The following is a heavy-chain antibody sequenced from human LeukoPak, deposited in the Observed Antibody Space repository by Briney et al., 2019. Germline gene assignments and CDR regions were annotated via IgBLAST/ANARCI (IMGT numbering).Heavy chain of an antibody. Sequence: TPSLTCTVSGGSISSGSYYWSWIRQPAGKGLEWIGRIYTSGSTNYNPSLKSRVTISVDTPKNQFSLKLSSVTAADTAVYYWARDSAYYMDVWGKGTTVTVSS. CDR2: IYTSGST. V-gene: IGHV4-61*02. CDR3: ARDSAYYMDV. CDR1: GGSISSGSYY. D-gene: IGHD3-10*01. J-gene: IGHJ6*03.